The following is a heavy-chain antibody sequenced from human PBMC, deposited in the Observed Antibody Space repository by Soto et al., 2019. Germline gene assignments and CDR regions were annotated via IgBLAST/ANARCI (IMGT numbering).Heavy chain of an antibody. CDR2: INHSGGT. V-gene: IGHV4-34*01. Sequence: SETLSLTCAVYGGSFSGYYWSWIRQPPGKGLEWIGEINHSGGTNYNPSLKSRVTISVDTSKNQFSLKLSSVTAADTAVYYCARAKKYYYDSSGYYNWFDPWGQGTLVTVS. CDR1: GGSFSGYY. J-gene: IGHJ5*02. CDR3: ARAKKYYYDSSGYYNWFDP. D-gene: IGHD3-22*01.